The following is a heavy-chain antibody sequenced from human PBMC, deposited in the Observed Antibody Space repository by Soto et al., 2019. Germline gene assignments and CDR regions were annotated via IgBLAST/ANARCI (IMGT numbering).Heavy chain of an antibody. CDR3: VREWAGTRDFPQNTFDL. V-gene: IGHV3-11*01. Sequence: QVQLVESGGGLVKPGGSLRLSCAASGFSFSVYYMAWVRQAPGSGLEWISSIDRNGDFVYYADSVKGRFTISRDYAKSSLYLQMDSLRDEGTAVYYCVREWAGTRDFPQNTFDLWGQGTKVTVAS. CDR2: IDRNGDFV. D-gene: IGHD6-19*01. J-gene: IGHJ3*01. CDR1: GFSFSVYY.